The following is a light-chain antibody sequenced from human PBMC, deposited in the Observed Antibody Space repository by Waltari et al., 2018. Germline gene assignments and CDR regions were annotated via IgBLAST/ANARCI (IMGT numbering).Light chain of an antibody. CDR3: RVWDTRSDHPV. J-gene: IGLJ3*02. CDR2: DDS. V-gene: IGLV3-21*02. CDR1: NIGYKR. Sequence: SYVLTQPPSESVAPGQPTHTYCLGDNIGYKRVHWFRQKAGQAPILVIYDDSDRPSGIPDRFSGSNSGDTATLTITRVEAGDEAAYYCRVWDTRSDHPVFGGGTKLTVL.